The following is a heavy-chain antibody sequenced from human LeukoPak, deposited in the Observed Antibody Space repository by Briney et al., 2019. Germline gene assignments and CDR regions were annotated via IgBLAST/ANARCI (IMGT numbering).Heavy chain of an antibody. V-gene: IGHV1-46*01. CDR1: GYTFTSYY. CDR2: IDPSGGST. J-gene: IGHJ4*02. D-gene: IGHD1-1*01. Sequence: ASVKVSCKASGYTFTSYYIHWVRQAPGQGLEWLGIIDPSGGSTTYAQKFQGRVTMTRDTSISTAYMELKILKSDDTAVYYCARGGTALDYWGQGTLVTVSS. CDR3: ARGGTALDY.